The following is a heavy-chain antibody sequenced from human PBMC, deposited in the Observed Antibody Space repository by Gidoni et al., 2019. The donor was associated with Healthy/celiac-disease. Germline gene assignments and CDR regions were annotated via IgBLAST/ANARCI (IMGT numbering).Heavy chain of an antibody. CDR2: IYYSGST. CDR1: GGPISSGGYS. CDR3: AREESTGYSSRGFDY. Sequence: QVQLQESGPGRVKPSQTLSLTGNVSGGPISSGGYSWSWIRQHPGKGLEWIGYIYYSGSTYYNPSLKSRVTISVDTSKNQFSLKLSSVTAADTAVYYCAREESTGYSSRGFDYWGQGTLVTVSS. D-gene: IGHD6-13*01. J-gene: IGHJ4*02. V-gene: IGHV4-31*03.